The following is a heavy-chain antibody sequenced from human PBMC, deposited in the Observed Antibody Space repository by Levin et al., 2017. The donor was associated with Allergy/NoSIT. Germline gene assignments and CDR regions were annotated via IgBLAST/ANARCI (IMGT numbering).Heavy chain of an antibody. J-gene: IGHJ6*03. V-gene: IGHV5-51*01. D-gene: IGHD1-1*01. Sequence: GESLKISCQGSGYSFTSYWIGWVRQMPGKGLEWMGIIYPGYSDTRYSPSFQGQVTISADKSISTAYLQWSSLKASDPAIYYCARRGTRDYYYYMDVWGKGTTVTVSS. CDR1: GYSFTSYW. CDR2: IYPGYSDT. CDR3: ARRGTRDYYYYMDV.